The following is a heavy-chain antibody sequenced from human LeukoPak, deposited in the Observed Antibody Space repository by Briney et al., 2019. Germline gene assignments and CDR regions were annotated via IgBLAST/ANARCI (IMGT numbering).Heavy chain of an antibody. J-gene: IGHJ3*02. Sequence: ASVKVSCKVSGYTLTELSMHWVRQAPGKGLEWMGNFDPGDAETIYAQKFQGRLTMTEDRSTDTAYMELSGLRSEDTAVYYCATGKRSNDAFDIWGQGTLVTVSS. CDR3: ATGKRSNDAFDI. D-gene: IGHD1-1*01. CDR1: GYTLTELS. V-gene: IGHV1-24*01. CDR2: FDPGDAET.